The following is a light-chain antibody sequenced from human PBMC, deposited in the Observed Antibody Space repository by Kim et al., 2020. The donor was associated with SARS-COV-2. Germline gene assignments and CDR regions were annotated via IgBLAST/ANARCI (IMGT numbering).Light chain of an antibody. Sequence: TCTLPSGINVGNYRIYWYQQKPGSPPQYLLSYKSDSDKQQGSGVPSRFSGSKDASANAGVLLISGLQPDDEADYYCMIWHSSAYGFGTGTKVTVL. CDR3: MIWHSSAYG. V-gene: IGLV5-45*02. CDR1: SGINVGNYR. J-gene: IGLJ1*01. CDR2: YKSDSDK.